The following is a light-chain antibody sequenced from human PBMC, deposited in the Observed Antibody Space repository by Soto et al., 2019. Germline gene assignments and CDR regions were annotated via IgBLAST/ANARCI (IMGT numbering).Light chain of an antibody. CDR3: LSCAGGTTWV. Sequence: QSVLTQPPSASGSLGQSVTISCTGTSSDIGGYNYVSWYQQHPGKAPKLMISAVTERPSGVPVRFSGSKSGNTASLTVSGLQAEDEAEYYCLSCAGGTTWVFGGGSEVTVL. CDR1: SSDIGGYNY. J-gene: IGLJ3*02. CDR2: AVT. V-gene: IGLV2-8*01.